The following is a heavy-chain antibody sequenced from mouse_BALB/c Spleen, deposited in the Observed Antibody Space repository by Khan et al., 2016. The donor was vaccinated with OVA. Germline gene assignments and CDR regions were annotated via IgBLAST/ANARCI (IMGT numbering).Heavy chain of an antibody. Sequence: QVQLKQSGAELAKPGASVKMSCKASGYTFINYWILWVKQRPGQGLELIGYINPSTAYTEYNQNFKDKATLTADKSSRTAYMQLSSLTSEDSAVYYCARRGLRWDFDYWGQGTTLTVSS. CDR3: ARRGLRWDFDY. D-gene: IGHD1-1*01. J-gene: IGHJ2*01. CDR1: GYTFINYW. V-gene: IGHV1-7*01. CDR2: INPSTAYT.